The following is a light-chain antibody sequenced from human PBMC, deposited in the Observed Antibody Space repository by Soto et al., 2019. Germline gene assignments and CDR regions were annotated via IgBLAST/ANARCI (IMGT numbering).Light chain of an antibody. CDR2: RAS. J-gene: IGKJ1*01. CDR3: LQYHNLWA. V-gene: IGKV3-15*01. CDR1: QNIYSN. Sequence: IVMTQSPATLSVSPGERATLSCRASQNIYSNVAWYQQRPSQAPRLLIYRASTRAPGIPARFSGSGSGTEFTLTISSLQSEDFTVYSCLQYHNLWALGQGTKVDIK.